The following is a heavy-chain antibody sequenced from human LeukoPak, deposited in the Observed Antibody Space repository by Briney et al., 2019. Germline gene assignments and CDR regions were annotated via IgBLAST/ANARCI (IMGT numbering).Heavy chain of an antibody. V-gene: IGHV3-30*03. D-gene: IGHD1-26*01. CDR3: ARGPLVGAQNWFDP. CDR1: GFTFRSYG. Sequence: PGGSLRLSCAASGFTFRSYGMHWVRQAPGKGLEWVAVISYDGSNKQYADPVKGRFTISRDNSKNTLYLQMNSLRAEDTAVYYCARGPLVGAQNWFDPWGQGTLVTVSS. J-gene: IGHJ5*02. CDR2: ISYDGSNK.